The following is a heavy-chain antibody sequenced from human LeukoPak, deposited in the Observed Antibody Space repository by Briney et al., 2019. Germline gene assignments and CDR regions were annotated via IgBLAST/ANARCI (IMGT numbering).Heavy chain of an antibody. D-gene: IGHD1-7*01. CDR3: ARAPSITGTTPPGY. Sequence: GASVKVSXKASGYTFTSYDINWVRQATGQGLEWMGWMNPNSGNTGYAQKFQGRVTMTRDTSISTAYMELSSLRSEDTAVYYCARAPSITGTTPPGYWGQGTLVTVSS. CDR1: GYTFTSYD. V-gene: IGHV1-8*01. J-gene: IGHJ4*02. CDR2: MNPNSGNT.